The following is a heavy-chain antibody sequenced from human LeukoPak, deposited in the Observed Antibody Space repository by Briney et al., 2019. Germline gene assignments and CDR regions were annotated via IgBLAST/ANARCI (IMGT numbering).Heavy chain of an antibody. V-gene: IGHV4-39*07. CDR3: ARDPPGRITMVRGVIQGAFDI. CDR2: IYYSGST. CDR1: GGSISSSSYY. J-gene: IGHJ3*02. Sequence: PSETLSLTCTVSGGSISSSSYYWGWIRQPPGKGLEWIGSIYYSGSTYYNPSLKSRVTISVDTSKNQFSLKLSSVTAADTAVYYCARDPPGRITMVRGVIQGAFDIWGQGTMVTVSS. D-gene: IGHD3-10*01.